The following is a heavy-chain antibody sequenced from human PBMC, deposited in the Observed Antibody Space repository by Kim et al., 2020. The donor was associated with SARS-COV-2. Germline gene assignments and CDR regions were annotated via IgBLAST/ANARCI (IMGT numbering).Heavy chain of an antibody. CDR2: SLGSDRAT. V-gene: IGHV3-23*01. Sequence: GGSLRLSCAASGFDFSNHAMTWVRQAPGKGLEWVSSLGSDRATFYADSAEGRFSISRDNSKNTLYFQMSGLRVEDTAVNFCAEDVILWQHDFWGRGTLVT. CDR3: AEDVILWQHDF. CDR1: GFDFSNHA. J-gene: IGHJ4*02. D-gene: IGHD2-21*01.